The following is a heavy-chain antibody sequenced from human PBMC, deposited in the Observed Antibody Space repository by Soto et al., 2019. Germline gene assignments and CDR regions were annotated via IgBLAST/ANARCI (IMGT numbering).Heavy chain of an antibody. CDR1: GGSISSGGYY. J-gene: IGHJ4*02. CDR2: MYYTGGST. V-gene: IGHV4-31*01. CDR3: ARGDGHYYDSSSGYYRPYYSDY. D-gene: IGHD3-22*01. Sequence: QVQLQESGPGLVKPSQTLSLTCTVSGGSISSGGYYWSWIRQYPGKGLEWIGYMYYTGGSTHYNXXLQXXXTNSIDTSKNXXSXKXXSVTAADTAVYYCARGDGHYYDSSSGYYRPYYSDYWGQGTLMTVSS.